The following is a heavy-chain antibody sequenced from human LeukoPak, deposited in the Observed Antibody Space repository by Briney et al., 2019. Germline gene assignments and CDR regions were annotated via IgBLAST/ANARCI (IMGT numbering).Heavy chain of an antibody. D-gene: IGHD3-10*01. CDR3: ARDLSYGSGIRNFDY. J-gene: IGHJ4*02. CDR2: VSAYNGNT. Sequence: ASVKVSCKASGYTFIGYGISWVRQAPGQGPEWMGWVSAYNGNTSYVQKFQGRVTMTTDTSTRTVYMELRSLRSDDTAVYYCARDLSYGSGIRNFDYWGQGTLVIVSS. V-gene: IGHV1-18*01. CDR1: GYTFIGYG.